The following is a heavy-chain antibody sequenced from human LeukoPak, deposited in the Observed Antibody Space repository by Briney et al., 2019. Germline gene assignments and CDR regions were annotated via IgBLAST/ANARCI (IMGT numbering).Heavy chain of an antibody. J-gene: IGHJ4*02. V-gene: IGHV3-23*01. Sequence: GGSLRLSCAASGFTFSNYAMSWDRQAPGKGLEWVSGISDSGGSTYYADSVKGRFTISRDNSKNTLYLQMNSLRAEDTAVYYCASTPMVRGVIDYWGQGTLVTVSS. CDR2: ISDSGGST. D-gene: IGHD3-10*01. CDR1: GFTFSNYA. CDR3: ASTPMVRGVIDY.